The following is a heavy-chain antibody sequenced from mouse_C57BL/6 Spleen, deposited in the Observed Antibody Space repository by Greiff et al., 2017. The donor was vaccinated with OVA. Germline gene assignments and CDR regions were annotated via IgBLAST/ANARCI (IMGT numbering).Heavy chain of an antibody. CDR2: IDPSDSYT. V-gene: IGHV1-69*01. CDR3: ARSYYGSSYFDV. CDR1: GYTFTSYW. Sequence: QVQLQQPGAELVMPGASVKLPCKASGYTFTSYWMHWVKQRPGQGLEWIGEIDPSDSYTNYNQKFKGKSTLTVDKSSSTAYMQLSSLTSEDSAVYYCARSYYGSSYFDVWGTGTTVTVSS. D-gene: IGHD1-1*01. J-gene: IGHJ1*03.